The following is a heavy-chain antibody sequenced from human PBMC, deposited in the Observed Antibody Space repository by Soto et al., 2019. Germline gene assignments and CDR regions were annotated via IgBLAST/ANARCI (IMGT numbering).Heavy chain of an antibody. CDR1: GFTFSSYA. Sequence: DVQLLESGGGLVQPEGYLRLSCAASGFTFSSYAMGWVRQGPGKGLEWVAVVSIGCSTHYADSVRGRFTISRDNSKTTLSLQMNSLTAEDTDVYFCAKRRGAGGHFDYWGQGALVTVSS. CDR3: AKRRGAGGHFDY. V-gene: IGHV3-23*01. J-gene: IGHJ4*02. CDR2: VSIGCST. D-gene: IGHD2-15*01.